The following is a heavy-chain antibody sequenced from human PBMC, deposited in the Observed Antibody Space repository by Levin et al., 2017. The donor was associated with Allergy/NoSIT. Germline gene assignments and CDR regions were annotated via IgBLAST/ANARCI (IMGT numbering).Heavy chain of an antibody. CDR1: GFPFSSYA. CDR3: AKGMYVVWFGESRTRVY. D-gene: IGHD3-10*01. J-gene: IGHJ4*02. V-gene: IGHV3-23*01. CDR2: ISGSGGST. Sequence: PGGSLRLSCAGSGFPFSSYAMSWVRQAPGKGLEWVSAISGSGGSTYYADSVKGRFTISRHNSKNTLSLQMNSLRAEDTAVYYCAKGMYVVWFGESRTRVYRGQGTLVTVSS.